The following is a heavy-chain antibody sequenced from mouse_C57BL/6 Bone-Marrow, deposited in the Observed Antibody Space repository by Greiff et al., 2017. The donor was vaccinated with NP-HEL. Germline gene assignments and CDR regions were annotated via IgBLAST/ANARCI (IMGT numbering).Heavy chain of an antibody. CDR1: GYTFTSYW. CDR2: IHPNSGST. J-gene: IGHJ4*01. CDR3: ARNEIYDGYSYYYAMDY. D-gene: IGHD2-3*01. V-gene: IGHV1-64*01. Sequence: VQLQQSGAELVKPGASVKLSCKASGYTFTSYWMHWVKQRPGQGLEWIGMIHPNSGSTNYNEKFKSKATLTVDKSSSTAYMQLSSLTSEYSAVYYCARNEIYDGYSYYYAMDYWGQGTSVTVSS.